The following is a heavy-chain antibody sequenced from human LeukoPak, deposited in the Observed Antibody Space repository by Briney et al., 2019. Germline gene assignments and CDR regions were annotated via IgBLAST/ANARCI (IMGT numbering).Heavy chain of an antibody. CDR2: ISYDGSNK. V-gene: IGHV3-30-3*01. CDR1: GFTFSSYA. CDR3: ASAAATLTNLRLVDY. Sequence: GRSLRLSCAASGFTFSSYAMHWVRQAPGKGLEWVAVISYDGSNKYYADSVMGRFTISRDNSMNTLYLQMNSLRTEDTGVYYCASAAATLTNLRLVDYWGQGTLVTVSS. D-gene: IGHD4-17*01. J-gene: IGHJ4*02.